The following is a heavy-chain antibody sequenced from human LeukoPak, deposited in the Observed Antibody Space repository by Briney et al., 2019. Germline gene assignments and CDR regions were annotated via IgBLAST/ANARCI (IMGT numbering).Heavy chain of an antibody. J-gene: IGHJ6*03. Sequence: ASVKVSCKASGGTFSSYAISWVRQAPGQGLEWMGGIIPIFGTANYAQNFHGRVTITADKSTSTAYMELSSLRSEDTAVYYCAGLGYLSSYYYMDVWGKGTTVTVSS. D-gene: IGHD2-15*01. CDR3: AGLGYLSSYYYMDV. CDR2: IIPIFGTA. V-gene: IGHV1-69*06. CDR1: GGTFSSYA.